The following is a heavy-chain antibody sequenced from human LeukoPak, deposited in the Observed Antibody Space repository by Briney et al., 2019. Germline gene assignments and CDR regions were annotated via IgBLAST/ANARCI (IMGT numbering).Heavy chain of an antibody. D-gene: IGHD3-10*01. CDR3: AKTKVPNYYGSGSYVDY. J-gene: IGHJ4*02. V-gene: IGHV3-23*01. CDR1: GFTFSNYA. Sequence: GGSLRLSCAASGFTFSNYAMYWVRQAPGKGLEWVSAISATDANTYYADSVKGRFTISRDNSKNTLYLQMNSLRAEDTAVYYCAKTKVPNYYGSGSYVDYWGQGTLVTVSS. CDR2: ISATDANT.